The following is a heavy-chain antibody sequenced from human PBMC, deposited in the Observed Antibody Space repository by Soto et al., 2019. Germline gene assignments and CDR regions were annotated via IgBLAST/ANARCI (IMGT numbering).Heavy chain of an antibody. CDR2: INHSGST. V-gene: IGHV4-34*01. CDR3: ARRRPYGSGSYYKAGPYYYYMDV. J-gene: IGHJ6*03. D-gene: IGHD3-10*01. CDR1: GGSFSGYY. Sequence: SETLSLTCAVYGGSFSGYYWSWIRQPPGKGLEWIGEINHSGSTNYNPSLKSRVTISVDTSKNQFSLKLSSVTAADTAVYYCARRRPYGSGSYYKAGPYYYYMDVWGKGTTVTVSS.